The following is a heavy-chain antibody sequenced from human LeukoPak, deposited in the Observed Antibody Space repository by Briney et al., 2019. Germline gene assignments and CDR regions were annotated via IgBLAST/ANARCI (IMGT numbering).Heavy chain of an antibody. D-gene: IGHD3-3*01. J-gene: IGHJ3*02. Sequence: PSETLSLTCHVSGDSIPSGTYYWSWIRQAAGKGLEWIGRISNSGISSNYNPSLKSRVTISIDTSKKQIFLELRPVTAADTAVYYCARRVTIFGVVGTFDIWGQGTTVTVSS. CDR3: ARRVTIFGVVGTFDI. V-gene: IGHV4-61*02. CDR1: GDSIPSGTYY. CDR2: ISNSGISS.